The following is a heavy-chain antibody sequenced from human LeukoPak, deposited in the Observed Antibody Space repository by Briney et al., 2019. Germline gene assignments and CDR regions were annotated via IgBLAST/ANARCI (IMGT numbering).Heavy chain of an antibody. J-gene: IGHJ3*02. CDR2: IYYSGST. CDR1: GGSLSSSSYY. CDR3: ARSHIVAVTGFAFDI. V-gene: IGHV4-39*01. Sequence: PSETLSLTCTVSGGSLSSSSYYWGWIRQPPGKGLEWMGSIYYSGSTYYNPSLKSRVTITVDTSKNQFSLKLSSVTAADTTVYYCARSHIVAVTGFAFDIWGQGTLVTVSS. D-gene: IGHD2-21*02.